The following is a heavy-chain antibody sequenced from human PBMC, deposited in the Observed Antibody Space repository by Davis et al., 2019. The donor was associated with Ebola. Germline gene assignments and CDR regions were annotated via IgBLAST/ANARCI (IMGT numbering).Heavy chain of an antibody. J-gene: IGHJ6*02. CDR2: TNPSGGST. V-gene: IGHV1-46*01. D-gene: IGHD4-11*01. Sequence: ASVKVSCKASGYTFTSYYMHWVRQAPGQGLEWMGITNPSGGSTSYAQKFQGRVTITRDTSASTAYMELSSLRSEDTAVYYCARATVTKGWYYYYGMDVWGQGTTVTVSS. CDR3: ARATVTKGWYYYYGMDV. CDR1: GYTFTSYY.